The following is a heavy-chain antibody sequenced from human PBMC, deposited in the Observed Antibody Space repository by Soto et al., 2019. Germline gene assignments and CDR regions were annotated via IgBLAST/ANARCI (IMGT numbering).Heavy chain of an antibody. CDR1: GFTFSSYS. Sequence: GGSLRLSCAASGFTFSSYSMSWVRQAPGKGLDWVSYISSSSGTIYYADSVKGRFTISRDNAKTSLYLQMDSLRAEGTAVCYCARAGDYDEYYFDYWGQGTLVTVSS. V-gene: IGHV3-48*01. J-gene: IGHJ4*02. CDR2: ISSSSGTI. D-gene: IGHD4-17*01. CDR3: ARAGDYDEYYFDY.